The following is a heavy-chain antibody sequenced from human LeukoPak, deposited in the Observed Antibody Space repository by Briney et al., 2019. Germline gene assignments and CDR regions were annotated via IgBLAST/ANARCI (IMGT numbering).Heavy chain of an antibody. CDR2: ISWNSGSI. D-gene: IGHD3-9*01. J-gene: IGHJ4*02. Sequence: TGGSLRLSCAASGFTFDDYAMHWVRQAPGKGLEWVSGISWNSGSIGYADSVKGRFTISRDNAKNSLYLQMNSLRAEDTALYYCAKGGKRYFDWLEQYYFDCWGQGTLVTVSS. CDR3: AKGGKRYFDWLEQYYFDC. CDR1: GFTFDDYA. V-gene: IGHV3-9*01.